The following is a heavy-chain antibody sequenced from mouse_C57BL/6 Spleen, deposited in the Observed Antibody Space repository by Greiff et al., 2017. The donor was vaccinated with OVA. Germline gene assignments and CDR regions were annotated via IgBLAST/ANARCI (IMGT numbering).Heavy chain of an antibody. CDR1: GFTFTDYY. D-gene: IGHD1-1*01. V-gene: IGHV7-3*01. CDR3: ARYWSSGDYARDY. J-gene: IGHJ4*01. CDR2: IRTKANGNTT. Sequence: EVKLMESGGGLVQPGGSLSLSCAASGFTFTDYYMSWVRQPPGQALEWLGFIRTKANGNTTEHSVSGKGRFTISRDKSQNILYLQMTALRAEDSATYYCARYWSSGDYARDYWGQGTSVTVSS.